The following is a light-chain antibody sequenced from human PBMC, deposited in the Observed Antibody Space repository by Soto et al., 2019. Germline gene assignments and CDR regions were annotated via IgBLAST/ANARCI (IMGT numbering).Light chain of an antibody. CDR3: QQHKNWPLT. V-gene: IGKV3-15*01. CDR2: GVS. J-gene: IGKJ4*01. CDR1: QSVSNN. Sequence: EIVRTQSPGTLSVSPGERATLSCRASQSVSNNLAWYQQKPGQAPRLLIYGVSTRATGIPARFSGSGSGTEFTLTISSLQSEDLAVYYCQQHKNWPLTFGGGTKVELK.